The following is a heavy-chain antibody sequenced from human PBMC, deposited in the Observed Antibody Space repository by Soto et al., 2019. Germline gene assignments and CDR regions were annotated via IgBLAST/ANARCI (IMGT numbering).Heavy chain of an antibody. CDR1: GYMFSSHV. Sequence: QVQLLQSGAEVKEPGASVKVSCKTSGYMFSSHVLYWVRQAPGQVLEWMGWISPKSGDTNYVQSLQGRLTLSTETSTITAYLELRSLTSDDTAVYYCGREAGDYDWYFDLWGRGTPVTVSS. V-gene: IGHV1-18*01. CDR3: GREAGDYDWYFDL. J-gene: IGHJ2*01. CDR2: ISPKSGDT. D-gene: IGHD4-17*01.